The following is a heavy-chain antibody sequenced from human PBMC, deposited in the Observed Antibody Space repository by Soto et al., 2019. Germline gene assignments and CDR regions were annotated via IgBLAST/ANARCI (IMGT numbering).Heavy chain of an antibody. D-gene: IGHD2-15*01. CDR1: GFTFSDYY. V-gene: IGHV3-11*01. J-gene: IGHJ6*03. Sequence: GGSLRLSCAASGFTFSDYYMSWIRQAPGKGLEWVSYISSSGSTIYYVDSVKGRFTISRDNAKNSLYLQMNSLRAEDTAVYYCARGAVAGTPYYYYYMDVWGKGTTVTVSS. CDR2: ISSSGSTI. CDR3: ARGAVAGTPYYYYYMDV.